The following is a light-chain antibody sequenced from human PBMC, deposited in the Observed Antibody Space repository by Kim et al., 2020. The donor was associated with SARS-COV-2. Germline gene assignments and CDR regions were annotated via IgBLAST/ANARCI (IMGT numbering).Light chain of an antibody. J-gene: IGKJ4*01. Sequence: SPGDRAPLSCRASQSVSSSYLAWYQQQPGQPPRLLIYGASSRATGIPDRFSGSGSGTDFTLTINRLEPEDFAVYSCQQYGSSPLTFGGGTKVDIK. V-gene: IGKV3-20*01. CDR2: GAS. CDR3: QQYGSSPLT. CDR1: QSVSSSY.